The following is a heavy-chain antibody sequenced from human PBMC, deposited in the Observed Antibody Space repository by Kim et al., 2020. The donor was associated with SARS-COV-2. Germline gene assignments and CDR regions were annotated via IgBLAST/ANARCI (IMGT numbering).Heavy chain of an antibody. J-gene: IGHJ4*02. CDR1: GFTFGTHA. CDR3: ARTRSCSSTSCYVDY. Sequence: GGSLRLSCVTSGFTFGTHAMSWVRQAPEKGLEWVSGISSSGGSTYYADSVKGRFTISSDSSKNTLYLQMVSLRVDDTALYYCARTRSCSSTSCYVDYWGQGTLVTVSS. CDR2: ISSSGGST. V-gene: IGHV3-23*01. D-gene: IGHD2-2*01.